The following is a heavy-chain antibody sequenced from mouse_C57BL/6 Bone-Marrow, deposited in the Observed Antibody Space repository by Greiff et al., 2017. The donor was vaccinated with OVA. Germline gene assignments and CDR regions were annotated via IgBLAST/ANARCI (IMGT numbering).Heavy chain of an antibody. D-gene: IGHD2-5*01. CDR3: ARGGYSKGYAMDY. CDR1: GYTFTTYP. J-gene: IGHJ4*01. Sequence: VQLQESGAELVKPGASVKMSCKASGYTFTTYPIEWMKQNHGKSLEWIGNFHPYNDDTKYNEKFKGKATLTVEKSSSTVYLELSRLTSDDSAVYYCARGGYSKGYAMDYWGQGTSVTVSS. V-gene: IGHV1-47*01. CDR2: FHPYNDDT.